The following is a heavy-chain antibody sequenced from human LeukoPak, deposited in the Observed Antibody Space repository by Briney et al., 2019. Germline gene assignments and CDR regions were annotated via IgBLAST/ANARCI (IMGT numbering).Heavy chain of an antibody. CDR2: IRDDGSSK. J-gene: IGHJ4*02. CDR1: GFTFSNYA. D-gene: IGHD4-17*01. Sequence: GGSLRLSCAASGFTFSNYAMNWVRQAPGKGLAWVSAIRDDGSSKFYSDSVKGRFAISRDNPKNTLYLQMNSLRVEDTAVYYCLLVHYGCFSDYWGQGALVTVSS. CDR3: LLVHYGCFSDY. V-gene: IGHV3-30*09.